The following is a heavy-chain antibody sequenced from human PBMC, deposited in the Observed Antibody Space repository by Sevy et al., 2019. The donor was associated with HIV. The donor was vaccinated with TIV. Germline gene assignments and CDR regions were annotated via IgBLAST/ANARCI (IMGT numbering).Heavy chain of an antibody. D-gene: IGHD1-26*01. CDR1: GDSVSSNSVA. CDR3: ARDKWWELTYYYYMDV. CDR2: TYYRSKWYN. J-gene: IGHJ6*03. V-gene: IGHV6-1*01. Sequence: SQTLSLTCAISGDSVSSNSVAWNWIRQSPSRGLEWLGRTYYRSKWYNDYAVSVKSRITINPDTSKNQFSLQLNSVTPEDTTVYYCARDKWWELTYYYYMDVWGKGTTVTVSS.